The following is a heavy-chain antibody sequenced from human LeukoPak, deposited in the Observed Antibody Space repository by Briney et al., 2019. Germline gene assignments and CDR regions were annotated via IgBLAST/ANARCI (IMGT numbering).Heavy chain of an antibody. CDR2: ISGSGGST. Sequence: QSGGSLRLSCAASGLTFSSYAMSWVRQAPGKGLEWVSAISGSGGSTYYADSVKGRFTISRDNSKNTLYLQMNSLRAEDTAVYYCADSRYSSGWSYFDHWGQGTLVTVSS. D-gene: IGHD6-19*01. CDR1: GLTFSSYA. V-gene: IGHV3-23*01. J-gene: IGHJ4*02. CDR3: ADSRYSSGWSYFDH.